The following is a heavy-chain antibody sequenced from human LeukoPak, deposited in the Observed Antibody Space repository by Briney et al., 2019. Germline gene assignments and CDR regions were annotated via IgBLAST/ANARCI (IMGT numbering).Heavy chain of an antibody. J-gene: IGHJ4*02. Sequence: SVKVSCKGSGGTFSSYAISWVRQAPGQELEWMVGIIPIFGTANYAQKFQGRVTITTDESTSTAYMELSSLRSEDTAVYYCASCDSSAYTYYFVYWGQGTLVTVSS. CDR3: ASCDSSAYTYYFVY. CDR2: IIPIFGTA. D-gene: IGHD3-22*01. V-gene: IGHV1-69*05. CDR1: GGTFSSYA.